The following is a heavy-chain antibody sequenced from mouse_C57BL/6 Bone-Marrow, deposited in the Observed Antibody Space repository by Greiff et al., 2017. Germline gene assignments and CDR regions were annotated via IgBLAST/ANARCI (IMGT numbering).Heavy chain of an antibody. Sequence: VQLVESGPGLVAPSQSLSITCTVSGFSLTNYGVSWVRQPPGKGLEWLGVIWGDGSTSYHSALISRLSISKDHSKSQVFLKLNRLQIDDTATYYCVKKGTLSRDGYYFWYFDVWGTGTTVTVSS. J-gene: IGHJ1*03. D-gene: IGHD2-3*01. CDR2: IWGDGST. CDR1: GFSLTNYG. V-gene: IGHV2-3*01. CDR3: VKKGTLSRDGYYFWYFDV.